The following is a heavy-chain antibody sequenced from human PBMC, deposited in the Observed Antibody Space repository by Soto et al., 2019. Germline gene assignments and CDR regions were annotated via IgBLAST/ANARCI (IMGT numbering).Heavy chain of an antibody. CDR3: ARRDTSGFLRYFDN. V-gene: IGHV1-69*06. D-gene: IGHD3-3*01. J-gene: IGHJ4*02. CDR2: IVPNVGTV. CDR1: GGTRSSFINYP. Sequence: QMQLVQSGAEVKKPGSSVKVSCKASGGTRSSFINYPINWVRQAPGQGLEWMGGIVPNVGTVNYAQKFQGRVPITADKSTGTAYMEVSSLRSEDTALYYCARRDTSGFLRYFDNWGQGTLVTVSS.